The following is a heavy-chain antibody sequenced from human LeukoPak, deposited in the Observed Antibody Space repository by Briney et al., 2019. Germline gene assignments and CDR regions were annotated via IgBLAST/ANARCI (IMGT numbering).Heavy chain of an antibody. CDR3: ARERERDVLYY. V-gene: IGHV1-2*02. Sequence: ASVKVSCKASGYTFTGYYMHWVRQAPGQGLEWMGWINPNSGGTNYAQKSQGRVTMTRDTSIRTVYMDLSRLRSDDTAVYYCARERERDVLYYWGQGTLVTVSS. D-gene: IGHD3-10*01. CDR2: INPNSGGT. CDR1: GYTFTGYY. J-gene: IGHJ4*02.